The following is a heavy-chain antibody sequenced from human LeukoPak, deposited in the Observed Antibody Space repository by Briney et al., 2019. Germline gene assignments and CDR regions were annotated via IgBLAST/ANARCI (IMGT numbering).Heavy chain of an antibody. Sequence: SETLSLTCTVSGGSISSGDYYWSWIRQPPGKGLEWIGYIYYSGNTYYNPSLKSRVTISVDTSKNQFSLKLSSVTAADTAVYYCARDRCGGDCYSYAFDTWGQGTMVTVSS. J-gene: IGHJ3*02. D-gene: IGHD2-21*02. CDR1: GGSISSGDYY. CDR2: IYYSGNT. CDR3: ARDRCGGDCYSYAFDT. V-gene: IGHV4-30-4*01.